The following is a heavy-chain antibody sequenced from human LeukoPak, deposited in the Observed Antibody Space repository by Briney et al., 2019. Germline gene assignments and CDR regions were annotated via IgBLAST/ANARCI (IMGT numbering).Heavy chain of an antibody. J-gene: IGHJ4*02. V-gene: IGHV3-66*01. CDR3: ARDCSSTSCSDY. CDR1: GFTVSSNY. Sequence: GGSLRLSCAASGFTVSSNYMSWVRQAPGKGLEWVSVIYSGGSTYYADSVKGRFTISRGNSKNTLYLQMNSLRAEDTAVYYCARDCSSTSCSDYWGQGTLVTVPS. D-gene: IGHD2-2*01. CDR2: IYSGGST.